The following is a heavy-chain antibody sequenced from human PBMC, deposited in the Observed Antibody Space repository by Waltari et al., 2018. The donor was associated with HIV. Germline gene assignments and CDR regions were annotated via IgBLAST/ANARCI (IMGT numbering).Heavy chain of an antibody. J-gene: IGHJ6*02. CDR3: ARGGNGYAYGDYYYFGMDV. CDR1: GGSITNYY. V-gene: IGHV4-59*01. CDR2: IHSSGRT. Sequence: CTVSGGSITNYYWSWIRQPPGKGLEWVGYIHSSGRTNYNPSLKSRVTMSVATSKNQFSLNLSSVTTADTAVYYCARGGNGYAYGDYYYFGMDVWGQGTTVTVSS. D-gene: IGHD5-18*01.